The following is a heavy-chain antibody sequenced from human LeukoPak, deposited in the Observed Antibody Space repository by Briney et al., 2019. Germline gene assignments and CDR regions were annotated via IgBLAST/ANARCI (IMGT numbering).Heavy chain of an antibody. CDR2: ISSISTYI. CDR3: ARLAFSSSWSFYYFDY. Sequence: GGSLLLSCAASGFTFSSYSINWVRQAPGKGLEWVSSISSISTYIYYADSVKGRFTISRDNAKNSLYLQMNSLRAEDTAVYYCARLAFSSSWSFYYFDYWGQGTLVTVSS. D-gene: IGHD6-13*01. J-gene: IGHJ4*02. CDR1: GFTFSSYS. V-gene: IGHV3-21*01.